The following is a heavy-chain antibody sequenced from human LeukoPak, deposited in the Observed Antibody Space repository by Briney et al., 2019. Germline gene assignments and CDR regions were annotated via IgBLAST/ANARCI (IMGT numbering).Heavy chain of an antibody. V-gene: IGHV3-53*01. CDR1: GFTVSSNY. CDR3: AREGNWVDFDY. J-gene: IGHJ4*02. D-gene: IGHD7-27*01. Sequence: PGGSLRLSCAASGFTVSSNYMSWVRQAPGKGLEWVSVIYSGGTTYYADSVKGRFTISRDNAKNTLYLQMNSLRAEDTAVYYCAREGNWVDFDYWGQGTLVTVSS. CDR2: IYSGGTT.